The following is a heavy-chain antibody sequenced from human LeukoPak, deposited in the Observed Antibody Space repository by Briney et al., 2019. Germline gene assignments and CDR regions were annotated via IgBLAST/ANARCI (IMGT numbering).Heavy chain of an antibody. J-gene: IGHJ6*04. CDR3: ARQSTGGYYDTSGYYSPLAV. CDR1: GYSFTSYW. CDR2: IYPGDSDT. Sequence: GESLKISCQGSGYSFTSYWIGWVRQMPGKGLEWMGIIYPGDSDTTYSPSFQGQVAISADKSISTAYLQWSSLKASDTAINYCARQSTGGYYDTSGYYSPLAVWGKGTTVTVSS. D-gene: IGHD3-22*01. V-gene: IGHV5-51*01.